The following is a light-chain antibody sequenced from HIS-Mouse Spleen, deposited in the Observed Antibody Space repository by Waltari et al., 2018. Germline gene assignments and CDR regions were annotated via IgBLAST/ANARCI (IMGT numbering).Light chain of an antibody. CDR3: SSYTSSSTEV. V-gene: IGLV2-14*03. J-gene: IGLJ2*01. CDR2: DVS. CDR1: SSDVGGYNY. Sequence: QPALTQPASVSASPGPSITISCTGTSSDVGGYNYVPRYQQHTGKAPKLMIYDVSNRPSGVSNRFSGSKSGNTASLTISGLQAEDEADYYCSSYTSSSTEVFGGGTKLTVL.